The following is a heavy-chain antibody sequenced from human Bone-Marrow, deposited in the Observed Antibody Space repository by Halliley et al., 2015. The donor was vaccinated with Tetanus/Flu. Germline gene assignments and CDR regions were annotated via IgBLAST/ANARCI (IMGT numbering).Heavy chain of an antibody. Sequence: GSPYYNPSLKRRVSMSVDTSKYQFSLKLTSVTAADTAVYFCARNFWPYGDVWGAFGQWGQGSLVSVSS. CDR2: GSP. V-gene: IGHV4-28*01. CDR3: ARNFWPYGDVWGAFGQ. D-gene: IGHD3-16*01. J-gene: IGHJ4*02.